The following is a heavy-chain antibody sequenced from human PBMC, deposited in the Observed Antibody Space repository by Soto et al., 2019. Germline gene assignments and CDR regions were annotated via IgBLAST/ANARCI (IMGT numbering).Heavy chain of an antibody. CDR2: IYSGGST. Sequence: GGSLRLSCAASGFTVSSNYMSWVRQAPGKGLEWVSVIYSGGSTYYADSAKGRFTISRDNSKNTLYLQMNSLRAEDTAVYYCAREEGTMVRGTYYYYGMDVWGQGTTVTVSS. D-gene: IGHD3-10*01. CDR3: AREEGTMVRGTYYYYGMDV. J-gene: IGHJ6*02. V-gene: IGHV3-53*01. CDR1: GFTVSSNY.